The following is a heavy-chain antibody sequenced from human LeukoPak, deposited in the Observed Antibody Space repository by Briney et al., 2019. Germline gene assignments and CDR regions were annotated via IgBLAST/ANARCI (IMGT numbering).Heavy chain of an antibody. Sequence: PGGSLRLSCAAYGFTYSNSWTSWLRQTPRKELEWLGNIKEDGSEKYYLDSMKGRFTISRDNTHSSVFLQMNGLRAEDTAIYYCVSNYVWRTSDSYFWGQGTLVTVSS. D-gene: IGHD3-16*01. CDR1: GFTYSNSW. CDR3: VSNYVWRTSDSYF. V-gene: IGHV3-7*01. CDR2: IKEDGSEK. J-gene: IGHJ4*02.